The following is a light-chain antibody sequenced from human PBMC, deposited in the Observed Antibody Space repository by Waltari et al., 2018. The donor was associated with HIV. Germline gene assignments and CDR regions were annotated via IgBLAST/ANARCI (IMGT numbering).Light chain of an antibody. CDR2: GAS. V-gene: IGKV3-20*01. CDR3: QQYGSSPLT. CDR1: QSVSSSY. Sequence: DIVLTQSPGTLYLSPGERATLSCRASQSVSSSYLAWYQQKPGQAPRLLIYGASSRATGIPDRVSGSGSGTDFTLTISRLEPEDFAVYYCQQYGSSPLTFGGGTKVEIK. J-gene: IGKJ4*01.